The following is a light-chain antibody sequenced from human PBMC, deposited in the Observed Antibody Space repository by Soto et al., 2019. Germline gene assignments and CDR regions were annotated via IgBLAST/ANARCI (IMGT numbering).Light chain of an antibody. J-gene: IGKJ2*01. CDR1: QSISSE. CDR2: GAS. CDR3: QQGHYWPLT. V-gene: IGKV3-15*01. Sequence: EIVMTQSPATLSVPPGESATLSCRASQSISSELAWYQQKPGQPPRLLIYGASTRATGVPARFTGSGSGSAFTLTISVLQSEDFAVYYFQQGHYWPLTFGPGTRLEI.